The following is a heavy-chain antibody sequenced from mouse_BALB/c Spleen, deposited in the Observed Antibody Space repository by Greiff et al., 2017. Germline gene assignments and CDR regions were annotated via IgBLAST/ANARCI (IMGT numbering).Heavy chain of an antibody. CDR1: GYSITSDYA. Sequence: EVKLMESGPGLVKPSQSLSLTCTVTGYSITSDYAWNWIRQFPGNKLEWMGYISYSGSTSYNPSLKSRISITRDTSKNQFFLQLNSVTTEDTATYYCARPAQNDYYWYFDVWGAGTTVTVSS. CDR2: ISYSGST. J-gene: IGHJ1*01. V-gene: IGHV3-2*02. D-gene: IGHD2-4*01. CDR3: ARPAQNDYYWYFDV.